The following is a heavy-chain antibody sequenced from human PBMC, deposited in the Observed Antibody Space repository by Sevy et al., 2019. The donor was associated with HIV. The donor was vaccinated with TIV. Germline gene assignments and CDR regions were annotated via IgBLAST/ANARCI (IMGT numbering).Heavy chain of an antibody. D-gene: IGHD1-26*01. Sequence: GGSLRLSCAASGFTFSNYWMNWVRQAPGKGLEWVAKIREDGNKGHYVDSVKGGFTISRENAKTSLLLQMNSLRAEDTAVYYCASEFIVGRPVVGLDIWGQGTMVTVSS. CDR1: GFTFSNYW. V-gene: IGHV3-7*03. CDR3: ASEFIVGRPVVGLDI. J-gene: IGHJ3*02. CDR2: IREDGNKG.